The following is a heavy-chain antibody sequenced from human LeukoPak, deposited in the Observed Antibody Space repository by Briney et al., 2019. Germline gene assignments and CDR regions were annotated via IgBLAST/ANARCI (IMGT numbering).Heavy chain of an antibody. D-gene: IGHD2-15*01. CDR3: AREGCSGGSCYHNWFDP. Sequence: GGSLRLSCAASGFTVSSNYMSWVRQAPGKGLEWVSVTYSGGSTYYADSVKDRFTISRDSSKNTLYLQMNSLRAEDTAVYYCAREGCSGGSCYHNWFDPWGQGTLVTVSS. J-gene: IGHJ5*02. CDR1: GFTVSSNY. CDR2: TYSGGST. V-gene: IGHV3-53*01.